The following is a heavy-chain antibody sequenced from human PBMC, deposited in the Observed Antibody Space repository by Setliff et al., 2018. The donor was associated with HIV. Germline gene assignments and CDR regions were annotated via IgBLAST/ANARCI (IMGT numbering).Heavy chain of an antibody. CDR2: IYYSGTT. D-gene: IGHD6-6*01. CDR3: ASEAWTSYRSSSGYYYYYMDV. V-gene: IGHV4-61*01. Sequence: ETLSLSCTVSGDSVSSASYYWSWIRQPPGKGLEWIGYIYYSGTTKYNPSLKSRVTISVDTSKNQFSLKLSSVTAADTAVYYCASEAWTSYRSSSGYYYYYMDVWGKGTTVTVSS. J-gene: IGHJ6*03. CDR1: GDSVSSASYY.